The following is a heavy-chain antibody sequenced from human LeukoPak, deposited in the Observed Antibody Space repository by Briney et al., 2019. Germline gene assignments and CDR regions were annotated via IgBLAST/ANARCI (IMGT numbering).Heavy chain of an antibody. V-gene: IGHV3-23*01. Sequence: LAGGSLRLSCAVSGFTVSSNYMSWVRQAPGKGLEWVSAISASGGSTYYADSVKGRFTISRDNSKNTLFLQMNSLRAEDTAVYYCAKDHSSGWPYCFPYWGQGTLVTVSS. CDR1: GFTVSSNY. CDR2: ISASGGST. J-gene: IGHJ4*02. CDR3: AKDHSSGWPYCFPY. D-gene: IGHD6-19*01.